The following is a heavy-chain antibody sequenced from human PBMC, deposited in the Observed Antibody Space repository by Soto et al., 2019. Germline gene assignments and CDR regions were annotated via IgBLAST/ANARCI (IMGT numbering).Heavy chain of an antibody. V-gene: IGHV4-59*08. J-gene: IGHJ4*02. CDR2: IYHSGST. CDR3: ARHYCRGGSCYLDY. CDR1: GDSISSYY. Sequence: QVQLQESGPGLVKPSETLSLTYTVSGDSISSYYWSWIRQPPGKGLEWIGNIYHSGSTNYSPSLKSRVTISVDTSKNQFSLKLTSVTAADTAVYSCARHYCRGGSCYLDYWGQGTLVTVSS. D-gene: IGHD2-15*01.